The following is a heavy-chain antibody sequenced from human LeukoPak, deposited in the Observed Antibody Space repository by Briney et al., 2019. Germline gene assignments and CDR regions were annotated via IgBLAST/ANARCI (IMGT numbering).Heavy chain of an antibody. CDR2: IHTSGGT. V-gene: IGHV4-4*07. J-gene: IGHJ4*02. D-gene: IGHD6-13*01. CDR1: GDSISSFY. CDR3: ARDVVAAPGTWDY. Sequence: SETLSLTCTVSGDSISSFYWSLIRPPPGKGPEVIGRIHTSGGTNYHPSLESRVTMSVDTSKNQFSLKLSSVTAADTAVYYCARDVVAAPGTWDYWGQGTLVTVSS.